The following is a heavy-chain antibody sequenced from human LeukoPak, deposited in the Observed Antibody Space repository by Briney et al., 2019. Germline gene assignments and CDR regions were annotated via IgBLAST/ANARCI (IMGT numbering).Heavy chain of an antibody. J-gene: IGHJ4*02. D-gene: IGHD3-9*01. Sequence: GGSLRLSCTASGFTFTTYWMSWVRHPPGKGLEWVSSITATSTSMYYADSVKGRFTISRDNAKNSLYLQMNSLRAEDTAVYYCARTNYDILTGYNPYFDYWGQGTLVTVSS. CDR3: ARTNYDILTGYNPYFDY. CDR2: ITATSTSM. V-gene: IGHV3-21*01. CDR1: GFTFTTYW.